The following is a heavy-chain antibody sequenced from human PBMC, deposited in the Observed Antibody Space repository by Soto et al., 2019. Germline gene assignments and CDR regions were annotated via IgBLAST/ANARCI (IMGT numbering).Heavy chain of an antibody. D-gene: IGHD3-22*01. V-gene: IGHV3-11*01. CDR3: ARHPPDYDSSFHDY. J-gene: IGHJ4*02. CDR2: ISSSGSTI. CDR1: GFTFSDYY. Sequence: GGSLRLSCAASGFTFSDYYMSWIRQAPGKGLEWVSYISSSGSTIYYADSVKGRFTISRDNAKNSLYLQMNSLRAEDTAVYYCARHPPDYDSSFHDYWGQGTLVTVSS.